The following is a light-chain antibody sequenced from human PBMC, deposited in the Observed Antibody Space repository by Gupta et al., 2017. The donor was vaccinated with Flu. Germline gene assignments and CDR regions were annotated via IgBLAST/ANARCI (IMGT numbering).Light chain of an antibody. Sequence: GQSVTISCTGTSSDVGGYNSVSWYPQHPGKAPQLMLSDVNTRPSGVPDRFSGSQSGNTASLTISGLQAEAEADYYCCSYSGSYTWLFGGGTK. CDR2: DVN. CDR1: SSDVGGYNS. J-gene: IGLJ3*02. V-gene: IGLV2-11*01. CDR3: CSYSGSYTWL.